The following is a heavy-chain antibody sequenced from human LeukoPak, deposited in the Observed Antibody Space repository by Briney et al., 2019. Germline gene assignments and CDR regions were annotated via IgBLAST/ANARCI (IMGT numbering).Heavy chain of an antibody. V-gene: IGHV4-30-4*08. CDR2: IYYSGST. CDR3: ARGTVVVVITSLDP. CDR1: GGSISRGDYY. Sequence: PSQTLSLTCTVSGGSISRGDYYWNWIRQPPGKGREWIGYIYYSGSTYYNPSLKSRVTISVDTSKNQFSLRLSSVTAADTAVYYCARGTVVVVITSLDPWGQGTLVTVSS. D-gene: IGHD3-22*01. J-gene: IGHJ5*02.